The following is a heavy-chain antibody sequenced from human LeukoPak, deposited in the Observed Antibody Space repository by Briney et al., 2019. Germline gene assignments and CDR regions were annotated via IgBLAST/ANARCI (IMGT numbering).Heavy chain of an antibody. V-gene: IGHV3-23*01. J-gene: IGHJ4*02. CDR2: ISGSGDTT. CDR3: AKTTGVSYKGYFDS. CDR1: GFTFSSYA. D-gene: IGHD3-10*01. Sequence: GGSLRLSCAASGFTFSSYAMSWVRQAPGKGLEWVSVISGSGDTTYYADSAKGRFTISRDNSKNTLYLQMNSLSADDTAVYYCAKTTGVSYKGYFDSWGQGTLVTVSS.